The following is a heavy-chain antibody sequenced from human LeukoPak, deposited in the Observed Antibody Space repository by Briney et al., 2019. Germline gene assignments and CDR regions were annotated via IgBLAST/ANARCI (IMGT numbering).Heavy chain of an antibody. CDR3: ATGYYEPFDN. CDR1: GGSLSSYY. V-gene: IGHV4-59*01. J-gene: IGHJ4*02. D-gene: IGHD1-26*01. Sequence: SESLSLTCNVAGGSLSSYYSDWLRQPPGKGLEWIGYISDTGKTDHNPSLKSRVTISLDTFKSQFSLRLKSVTTADTAVYFCATGYYEPFDNWGPGTLVTASS. CDR2: ISDTGKT.